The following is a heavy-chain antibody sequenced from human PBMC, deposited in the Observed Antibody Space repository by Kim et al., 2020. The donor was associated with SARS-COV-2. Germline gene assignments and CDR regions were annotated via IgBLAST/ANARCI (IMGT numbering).Heavy chain of an antibody. V-gene: IGHV4-59*01. CDR3: ARDRYETMVRGVMFHYSYYMDV. Sequence: SETLSLTCTVSGGSISSYYWSWIRQPPGKGLEWIGYIYYSGSTNYNPSLKSRVTISVDTSKNQFSLKLSSVTAADTAVYYCARDRYETMVRGVMFHYSYYMDVWGQGTTVTVSS. CDR2: IYYSGST. J-gene: IGHJ6*03. CDR1: GGSISSYY. D-gene: IGHD3-10*01.